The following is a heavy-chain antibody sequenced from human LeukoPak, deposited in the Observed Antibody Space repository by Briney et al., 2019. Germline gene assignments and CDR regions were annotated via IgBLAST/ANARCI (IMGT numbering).Heavy chain of an antibody. J-gene: IGHJ4*02. CDR3: ARDEGGRGYSYGYDY. V-gene: IGHV3-7*01. D-gene: IGHD5-18*01. Sequence: GGSLRLSCTASGFTFSSYWMSWVRQAPGKGLEWVANIKQDGSEKYYVDSVKGRFTISRDNAKNSLYLQMNSLRAEDTAVYYCARDEGGRGYSYGYDYWGQGTLVTVSS. CDR1: GFTFSSYW. CDR2: IKQDGSEK.